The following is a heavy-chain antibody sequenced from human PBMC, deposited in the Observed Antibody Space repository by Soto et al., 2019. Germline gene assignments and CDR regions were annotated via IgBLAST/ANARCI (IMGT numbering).Heavy chain of an antibody. J-gene: IGHJ3*02. CDR3: ADLFPPPGQHAPHLRVSFYI. V-gene: IGHV3-23*01. D-gene: IGHD6-13*01. CDR2: ISGSGGST. Sequence: EVQLLESGGGLVQPGGSLRLSCAASGFTFSSYAMSCVRQAPGKGLEWVSAISGSGGSTPYADSVKGRFTISRDNSKKTLYLQMNSLRAEGTAVYYFADLFPPPGQHAPHLRVSFYIWCEGTMVTVSS. CDR1: GFTFSSYA.